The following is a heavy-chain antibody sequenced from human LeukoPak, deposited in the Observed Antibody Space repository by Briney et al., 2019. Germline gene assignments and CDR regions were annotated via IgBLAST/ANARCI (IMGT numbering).Heavy chain of an antibody. Sequence: SETLSLTCTVSGGSISSYYWSWIRQPPGKGLEWIGYIYYSGSTNYNPSLKSRVTISVDTSKNQFSLKLSSVTAADTAVYYCARVRLAYCGGDCYSGYFDYWGQGTLVTVSS. D-gene: IGHD2-21*02. V-gene: IGHV4-59*01. CDR2: IYYSGST. J-gene: IGHJ4*02. CDR3: ARVRLAYCGGDCYSGYFDY. CDR1: GGSISSYY.